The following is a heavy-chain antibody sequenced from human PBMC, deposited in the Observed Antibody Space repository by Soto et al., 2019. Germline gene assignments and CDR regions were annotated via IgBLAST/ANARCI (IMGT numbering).Heavy chain of an antibody. D-gene: IGHD3-3*01. V-gene: IGHV3-9*01. Sequence: GGSLRLSCAASGFTFDDYAMHWVRQAPGKGLEWVSGISWNSGSIGYADSVKGRFTISRDNAKNSLYLQMNSLRAEDTALYYCAKDRLRFLEWLFDGYAFDIWGQGTMVTVSS. CDR1: GFTFDDYA. CDR3: AKDRLRFLEWLFDGYAFDI. CDR2: ISWNSGSI. J-gene: IGHJ3*02.